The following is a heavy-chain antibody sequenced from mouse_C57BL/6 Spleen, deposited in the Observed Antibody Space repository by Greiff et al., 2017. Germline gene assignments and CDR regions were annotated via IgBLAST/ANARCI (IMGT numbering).Heavy chain of an antibody. CDR3: ARSYYSNYEGYYFDY. Sequence: VQLQQSGPELVKPGASVKISCKASGYAFSSSWMNWVKQRPGKGLEWIGRIYPGDGDTNYNGKFKGKATLTADKSSSTAYMQLSSLTSEDSAVYFCARSYYSNYEGYYFDYWGQGTTLTVSS. CDR2: IYPGDGDT. D-gene: IGHD2-5*01. J-gene: IGHJ2*01. V-gene: IGHV1-82*01. CDR1: GYAFSSSW.